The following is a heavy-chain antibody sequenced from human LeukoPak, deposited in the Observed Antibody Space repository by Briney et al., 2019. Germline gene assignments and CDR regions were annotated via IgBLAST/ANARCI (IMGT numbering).Heavy chain of an antibody. CDR2: IYYSGST. D-gene: IGHD3-22*01. J-gene: IGHJ5*02. CDR3: ARDQRGYYYDSSGYYFNWFDP. V-gene: IGHV4-59*01. Sequence: SETLSLTCAVSGYSMTSDYYWGWIRQPPGKGPEWIGYIYYSGSTNYNPSLKSRVTISVDTSKNQFSLKLSSVTAADTAVYYCARDQRGYYYDSSGYYFNWFDPWGQGTLVTVSS. CDR1: GYSMTSDYY.